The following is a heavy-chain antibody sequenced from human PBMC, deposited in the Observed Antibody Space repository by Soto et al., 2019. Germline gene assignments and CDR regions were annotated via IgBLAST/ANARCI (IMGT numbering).Heavy chain of an antibody. V-gene: IGHV5-51*01. Sequence: GESLKISCQGSGYDFSSHWIGWVRQMPGKGLEWMGIIYPGDSDTRYSPSFQGQVTISADKSISTAYLHWSSLKASDTAMYYCARKYYYDSSGYYGYWGQGTLVTVSS. CDR2: IYPGDSDT. D-gene: IGHD3-22*01. J-gene: IGHJ4*02. CDR1: GYDFSSHW. CDR3: ARKYYYDSSGYYGY.